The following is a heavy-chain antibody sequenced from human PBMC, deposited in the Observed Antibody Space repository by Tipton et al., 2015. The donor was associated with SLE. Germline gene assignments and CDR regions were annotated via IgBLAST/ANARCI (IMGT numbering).Heavy chain of an antibody. V-gene: IGHV4-61*02. D-gene: IGHD2-21*02. Sequence: TLSLTCTVSGGSFGSGGYYWTWVRQSAGKGLEFIGRIYTSGSTNYNPSLESRVTISVDTSKNQFSLKLTSVTAADTAVYYCARGLVTWRGAIVGVDVWGQGTTVNVSS. CDR2: IYTSGST. CDR3: ARGLVTWRGAIVGVDV. J-gene: IGHJ6*02. CDR1: GGSFGSGGYY.